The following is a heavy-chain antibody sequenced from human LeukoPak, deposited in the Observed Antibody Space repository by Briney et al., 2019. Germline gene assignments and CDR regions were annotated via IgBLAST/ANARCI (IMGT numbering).Heavy chain of an antibody. D-gene: IGHD5-18*01. J-gene: IGHJ5*02. Sequence: SETLSLTCAVYGGSFSGYYWSWIRQPPGKGLEWIGEINHSGSTNYNPSLKSRVTISVDTSKNQFSLKLSSVTAAGTAVYYCARGAPGLWLRWFDPWGQGTLVTVSS. CDR2: INHSGST. V-gene: IGHV4-34*01. CDR1: GGSFSGYY. CDR3: ARGAPGLWLRWFDP.